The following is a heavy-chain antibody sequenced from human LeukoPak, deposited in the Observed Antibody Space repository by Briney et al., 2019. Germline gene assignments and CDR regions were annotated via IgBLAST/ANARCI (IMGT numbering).Heavy chain of an antibody. CDR2: VNPSGGAT. CDR3: ARDYYDTAGHFGY. Sequence: ASVKVSCKASGYTFSSYYFHWVRQAPGQGLEWMGLVNPSGGATSFAQKFRGRVTMTRDMSTGTVFMELSSLRSDDTAVYFCARDYYDTAGHFGYWGQGTLVTVSS. J-gene: IGHJ4*02. V-gene: IGHV1-46*01. CDR1: GYTFSSYY. D-gene: IGHD3-16*01.